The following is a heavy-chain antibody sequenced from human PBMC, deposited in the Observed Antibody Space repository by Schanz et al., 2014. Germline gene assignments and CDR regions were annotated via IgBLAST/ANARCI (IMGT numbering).Heavy chain of an antibody. CDR1: GYTFTSYG. CDR2: ISAYNGHT. V-gene: IGHV1-18*01. Sequence: QVQLVQSGAEVKKPGASVKVSCKASGYTFTSYGIKWVRQAPGQGLEWMGWISAYNGHTDYAQKLQGRVTMTRNTSISTAYMELSSLRSEDTAVYYCASSGAGYSSSWDFDYWGQGSLXTVSS. D-gene: IGHD6-13*01. J-gene: IGHJ4*02. CDR3: ASSGAGYSSSWDFDY.